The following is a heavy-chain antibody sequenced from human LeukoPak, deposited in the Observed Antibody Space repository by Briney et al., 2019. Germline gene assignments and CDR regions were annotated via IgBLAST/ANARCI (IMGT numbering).Heavy chain of an antibody. CDR3: ANSPAYDSSGYYGY. D-gene: IGHD3-22*01. J-gene: IGHJ4*02. CDR1: GFTFSTYG. V-gene: IGHV3-23*01. Sequence: PGGSLRLSCAASGFTFSTYGMSWVRQAPGKGLQWVSTIPSGGGTYYADSVKGRFTISRDNSKNTLYLQMNSLRAEDTAVYYCANSPAYDSSGYYGYWGQGTLVTVSS. CDR2: IPSGGGT.